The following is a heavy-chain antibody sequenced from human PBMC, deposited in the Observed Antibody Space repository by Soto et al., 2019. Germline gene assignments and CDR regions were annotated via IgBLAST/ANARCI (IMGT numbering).Heavy chain of an antibody. CDR3: ARDRGIRWLAVAGRFDY. D-gene: IGHD6-19*01. Sequence: TLSLTCAVYGGSFSGYYWSWIRQPPGKGLEWIGEINHSGSTNYNPSLKSRVTISVDTSKNQFSLKLSSVTAADTAVYYCARDRGIRWLAVAGRFDYWGQGTLVTVSS. CDR1: GGSFSGYY. V-gene: IGHV4-34*01. CDR2: INHSGST. J-gene: IGHJ4*02.